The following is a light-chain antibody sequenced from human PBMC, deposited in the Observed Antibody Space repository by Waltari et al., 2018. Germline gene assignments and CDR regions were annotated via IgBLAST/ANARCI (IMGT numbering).Light chain of an antibody. CDR1: QSISNN. Sequence: DIQMTQSPSSLSASVGDRVTITCRASQSISNNLNWYQQKPGKAPKLLIYATSVLQSGVPSRFSGRGSGTDFTLTISSLQPEDFATYYCQQTYSTWTFGHGTAVEIK. J-gene: IGKJ1*01. CDR3: QQTYSTWT. V-gene: IGKV1-39*01. CDR2: ATS.